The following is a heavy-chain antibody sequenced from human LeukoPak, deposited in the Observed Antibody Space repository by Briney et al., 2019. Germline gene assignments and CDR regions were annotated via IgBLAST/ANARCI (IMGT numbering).Heavy chain of an antibody. J-gene: IGHJ4*02. CDR1: GYTFTGYY. D-gene: IGHD3-10*01. Sequence: GASVKVSCKASGYTFTGYYIHWVRQAPGHGLEWMGWINPNSGGTNYAQKFQGRVTMTRDTSIRTAYMELSRLRSDDTAMYYCARYYIEGRCFDYWGQGTLVTVSS. V-gene: IGHV1-2*02. CDR3: ARYYIEGRCFDY. CDR2: INPNSGGT.